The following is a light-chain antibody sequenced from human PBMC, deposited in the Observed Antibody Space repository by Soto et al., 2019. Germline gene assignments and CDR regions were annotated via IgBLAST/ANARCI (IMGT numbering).Light chain of an antibody. J-gene: IGLJ2*01. V-gene: IGLV2-23*02. CDR1: NNDVGVWSH. CDR2: EVS. CDR3: CSYAGDSAFI. Sequence: QSVLTQPASVSGSPGQSVTISCTGTNNDVGVWSHVSWYQQHPGKPPKVIIYEVSKWPSGVSKRFSGSKSGNTASLTISGLQAEDEADYYCCSYAGDSAFILGGGTKLTVL.